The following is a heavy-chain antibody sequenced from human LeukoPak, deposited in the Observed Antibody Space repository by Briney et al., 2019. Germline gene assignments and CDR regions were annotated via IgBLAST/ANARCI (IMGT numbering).Heavy chain of an antibody. CDR2: INHSGST. J-gene: IGHJ4*02. D-gene: IGHD6-6*01. V-gene: IGHV4-34*01. CDR1: GGSFSGYY. CDR3: ARGWYSSSYYFDY. Sequence: SETLSLTCAVYGGSFSGYYWSWIRQPPGKGLEWIGEINHSGSTNYNPSLKSRVTISVDTSKNQFSLKLSSVTAADTAVHYCARGWYSSSYYFDYWGQGTLVTVSS.